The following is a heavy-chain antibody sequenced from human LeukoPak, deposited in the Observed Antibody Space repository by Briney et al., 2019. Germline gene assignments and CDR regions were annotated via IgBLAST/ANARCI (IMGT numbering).Heavy chain of an antibody. V-gene: IGHV4-34*01. J-gene: IGHJ5*02. Sequence: WETLSLTCAVYGGSFSGYYWSWIRQPPGKGLEWIGEINHSGSTNYNPSLKSRVTISVDTSKNQFSLKLSSVTAADTAVYYCARTEQQLVPWFDPWGQGTMVTVSS. CDR3: ARTEQQLVPWFDP. CDR1: GGSFSGYY. D-gene: IGHD6-13*01. CDR2: INHSGST.